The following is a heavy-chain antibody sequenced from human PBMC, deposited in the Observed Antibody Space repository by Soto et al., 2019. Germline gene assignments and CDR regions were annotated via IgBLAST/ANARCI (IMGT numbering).Heavy chain of an antibody. CDR3: ARDYYRSGSYYGRMDV. Sequence: PGGSLRLSCAASGFTFSSYGIHWVRQAAGKGLEWVAVIGYDGSNKYYADSVKGRFTISRDNSKNTLYLQMNSLRAEDTAVYYCARDYYRSGSYYGRMDVWGQGTTVTVSS. CDR2: IGYDGSNK. D-gene: IGHD3-10*01. J-gene: IGHJ6*02. CDR1: GFTFSSYG. V-gene: IGHV3-33*01.